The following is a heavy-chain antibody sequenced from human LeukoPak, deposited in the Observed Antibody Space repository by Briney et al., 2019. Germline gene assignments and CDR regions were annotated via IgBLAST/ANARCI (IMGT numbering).Heavy chain of an antibody. CDR2: VGIAAHT. Sequence: GGSLRLSCAASGFTFSDHAMHWVRQAPGKGLEWVSAVGIAAHTFYPGSVKGRFTISRENAKNSLYLQMNSLRVEDTAVYYCVRQKKSHGNFDYWGQGTLVTVSS. CDR3: VRQKKSHGNFDY. CDR1: GFTFSDHA. J-gene: IGHJ4*02. D-gene: IGHD1-26*01. V-gene: IGHV3-13*01.